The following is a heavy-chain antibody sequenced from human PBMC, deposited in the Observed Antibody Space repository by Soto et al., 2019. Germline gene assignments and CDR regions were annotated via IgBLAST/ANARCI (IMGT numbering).Heavy chain of an antibody. CDR2: IYYSGST. D-gene: IGHD3-10*01. V-gene: IGHV4-31*03. J-gene: IGHJ4*02. CDR1: GGSISSGGYY. CDR3: ATSITMVRGVIIRLQFDY. Sequence: SETLSLTCTVSGGSISSGGYYWSWIRQHPGKGLEWIGYIYYSGSTYYNPSLKSRVTISVDTSKNQFSLKLSSVTAADTAVYYCATSITMVRGVIIRLQFDYWGQGTLVTAPQ.